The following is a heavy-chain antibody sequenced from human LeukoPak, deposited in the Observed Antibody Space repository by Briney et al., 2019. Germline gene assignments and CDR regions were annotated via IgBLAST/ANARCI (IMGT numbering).Heavy chain of an antibody. V-gene: IGHV3-74*01. CDR1: GNYW. Sequence: PGGSLRLSCAASGNYWMHWVRQVPGKGLVWVSHINSDGSWTSYADSVKGRFTISRDNSKNTLYLQMDSLRAEDTAVYYCARDPGYSSSGGDSWREGTLVTASS. CDR3: ARDPGYSSSGGDS. J-gene: IGHJ4*02. D-gene: IGHD6-13*01. CDR2: INSDGSWT.